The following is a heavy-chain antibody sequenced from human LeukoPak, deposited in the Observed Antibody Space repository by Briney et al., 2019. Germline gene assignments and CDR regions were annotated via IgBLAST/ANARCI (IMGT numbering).Heavy chain of an antibody. CDR1: GFTVSDYS. CDR2: ISGSGSYT. V-gene: IGHV3-23*01. CDR3: AKEERYFDWLLYFGDFDY. J-gene: IGHJ4*02. D-gene: IGHD3-9*01. Sequence: GGSLRLSCAASGFTVSDYSMSWVRQAPGQGLDWVAAISGSGSYTDYADSVKGRFTISKDNSKNTLYLQMNSLRAEDTAVYYCAKEERYFDWLLYFGDFDYWGQGTLVTVSS.